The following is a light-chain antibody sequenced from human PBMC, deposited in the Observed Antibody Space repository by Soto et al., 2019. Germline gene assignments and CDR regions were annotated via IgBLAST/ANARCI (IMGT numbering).Light chain of an antibody. CDR1: SGHSSYI. CDR3: ETWDTNTRV. V-gene: IGLV4-60*03. Sequence: VLTQSSSASASLGSSVKLTCTLSSGHSSYIIAWHQQQPGKAPRFLMKLEGSGSYNKGSGVPDRFSGSSSGADRYLTISNLQSEDEADYYCETWDTNTRVFGGGTKLTVL. J-gene: IGLJ2*01. CDR2: LEGSGSY.